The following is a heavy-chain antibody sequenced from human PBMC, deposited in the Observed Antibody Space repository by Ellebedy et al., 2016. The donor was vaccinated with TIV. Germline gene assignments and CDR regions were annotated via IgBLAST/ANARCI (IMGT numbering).Heavy chain of an antibody. CDR2: INPNNGGT. CDR3: TRGPSGGYFDY. Sequence: AASVKVSCKVSGYIFTDYYIHWFRQAPGQEFEWMGWINPNNGGTNYAQKFQDRVTMTSDTTNSTVYMDLSRLTSDDTAVYYCTRGPSGGYFDYWGQGTLVPVSS. J-gene: IGHJ4*02. CDR1: GYIFTDYY. V-gene: IGHV1-2*02. D-gene: IGHD3-10*01.